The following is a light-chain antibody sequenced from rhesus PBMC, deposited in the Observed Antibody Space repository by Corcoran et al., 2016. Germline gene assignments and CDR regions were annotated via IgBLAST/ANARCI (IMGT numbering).Light chain of an antibody. V-gene: IGKV1-74*01. CDR2: KAS. CDR3: QHGYGTPYS. Sequence: DIQMTQSPSSLSASVGDRVTITCRASENVNNYLNWYQQKPGKAPKLLNYKASTLQSGVPSRFSGNGSGTDYTLTISSLQPEDVATYYCQHGYGTPYSFGQGTKVEIK. J-gene: IGKJ2*01. CDR1: ENVNNY.